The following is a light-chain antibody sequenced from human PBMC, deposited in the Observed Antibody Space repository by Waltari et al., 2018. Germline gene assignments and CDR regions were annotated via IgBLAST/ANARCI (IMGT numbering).Light chain of an antibody. J-gene: IGKJ2*01. CDR2: SAS. CDR1: QSIGDN. Sequence: EIVVTQSPATLSVSPGERATLYCRASQSIGDNLAWYQQKTGQAPKLLIFSASARLPGIPDRFSGSWSGTQFTLTISSLQSEDFAVYYCQQCYDWPPYTFGQGTKLEI. CDR3: QQCYDWPPYT. V-gene: IGKV3-15*01.